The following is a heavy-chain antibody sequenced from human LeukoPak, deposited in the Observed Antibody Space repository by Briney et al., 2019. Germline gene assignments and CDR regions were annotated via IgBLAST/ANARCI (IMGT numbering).Heavy chain of an antibody. V-gene: IGHV1-2*02. J-gene: IGHJ4*02. Sequence: GSSVKVSCKASGYTFTGYYMHWVRQAPRQGLEWMGWINPNSGGTNYAQKFQGRVTMTRDTSISTAYMELSRLRSDDTAVYYCAREFGPYSYGSNYWGQGTLVTVSS. CDR1: GYTFTGYY. CDR3: AREFGPYSYGSNY. D-gene: IGHD5-18*01. CDR2: INPNSGGT.